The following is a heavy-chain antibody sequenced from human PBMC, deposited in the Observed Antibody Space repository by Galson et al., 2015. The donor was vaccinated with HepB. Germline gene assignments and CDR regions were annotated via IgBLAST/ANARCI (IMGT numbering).Heavy chain of an antibody. CDR3: ARGFHGQWLGYNWFDP. CDR1: GGSFSGYY. J-gene: IGHJ5*02. Sequence: TLSLTCAIYGGSFSGYYWNWIRQPPGKGLEWIGEINPSGSTNYNPSLKSRVTISVDTSKNQFSLKLNSVTAADTAVYYCARGFHGQWLGYNWFDPWGQGTLATVSS. D-gene: IGHD6-19*01. CDR2: INPSGST. V-gene: IGHV4-34*01.